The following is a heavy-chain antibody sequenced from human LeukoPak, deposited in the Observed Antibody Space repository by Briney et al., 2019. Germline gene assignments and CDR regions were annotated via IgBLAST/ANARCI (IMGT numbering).Heavy chain of an antibody. CDR2: IYHGGNT. Sequence: SETLSLTCTVSGGSISGSTWWSWVRQAPGKGLEWIGEIYHGGNTNYNPSLKSRVTISVDKSKNQFSLSLNSVTAADTAVYFCARTLAYFDYWGQGTLVTVSS. CDR1: GGSISGSTW. V-gene: IGHV4-4*02. CDR3: ARTLAYFDY. J-gene: IGHJ4*02.